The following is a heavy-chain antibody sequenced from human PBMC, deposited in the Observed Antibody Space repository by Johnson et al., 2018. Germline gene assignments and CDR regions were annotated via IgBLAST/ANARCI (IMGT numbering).Heavy chain of an antibody. Sequence: VQLLETGGGVVQPGRSLRLSCAASGYTFSSYGIHWVRQAPGKGLEWVAAISYDGSNKQYADSVKGRFTISRDNSKSTLYLQMDSLRPEDTAGYHCKKRGAPPGGGDYDYREVWGRGTTVTVSS. CDR2: ISYDGSNK. V-gene: IGHV3-30*18. CDR1: GYTFSSYG. D-gene: IGHD1-1*01. J-gene: IGHJ6*03. CDR3: KKRGAPPGGGDYDYREV.